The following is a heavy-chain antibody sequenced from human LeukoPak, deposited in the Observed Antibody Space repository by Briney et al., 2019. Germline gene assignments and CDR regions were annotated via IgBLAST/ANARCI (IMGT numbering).Heavy chain of an antibody. Sequence: GGSLRLSCAASGITVSSNYMSWVRQAPGKGLEWVSVTYSGGSTYYADSVKGRFTISRDNSENTLHLLMNSLRPEDTAVYYCARAGPLWSAYYPEYWGQGTLVTVSS. V-gene: IGHV3-66*02. D-gene: IGHD3-3*01. J-gene: IGHJ4*02. CDR1: GITVSSNY. CDR2: TYSGGST. CDR3: ARAGPLWSAYYPEY.